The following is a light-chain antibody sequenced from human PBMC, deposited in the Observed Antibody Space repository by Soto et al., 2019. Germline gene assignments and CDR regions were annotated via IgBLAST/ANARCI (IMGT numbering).Light chain of an antibody. Sequence: QSALTQPASVSGSPGQSITISCTGTSSDVGAYNYVSWYQQHPGKAPKLMIYEVSNRPSGVSHRFSGSKSDNTASLTISGFQTDDEADYYCSSYTSRRTLVFGTGTKVTVL. J-gene: IGLJ1*01. V-gene: IGLV2-14*01. CDR2: EVS. CDR3: SSYTSRRTLV. CDR1: SSDVGAYNY.